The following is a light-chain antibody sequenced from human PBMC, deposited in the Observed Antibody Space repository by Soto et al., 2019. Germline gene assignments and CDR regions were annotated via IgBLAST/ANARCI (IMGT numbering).Light chain of an antibody. J-gene: IGKJ1*01. Sequence: EIVMTQSPATLSVSPGERATLSCRASQSVSTKLAWYQQKPGQAPRVLIYGASTRATGIPARFSGSGSGTEFTLTINSLQSEDFAVYYCQHYNDWPPTWTFGQGTRVEIK. V-gene: IGKV3-15*01. CDR2: GAS. CDR3: QHYNDWPPTWT. CDR1: QSVSTK.